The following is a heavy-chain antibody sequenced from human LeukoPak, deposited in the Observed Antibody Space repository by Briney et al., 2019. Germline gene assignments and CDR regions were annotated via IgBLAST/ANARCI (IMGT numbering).Heavy chain of an antibody. J-gene: IGHJ6*03. CDR2: IKQDGSEE. V-gene: IGHV3-7*01. CDR1: GFTFSSYW. Sequence: GGSLRLSCAASGFTFSSYWMSWVRQAPGKGLEWVANIKQDGSEEYYVDSVKGRFTISRDNAKNSLFLQMNSLRAEDTAVYYCARDLIHIDPFMTTVTVTGYYYYMDVWGKGTTVTVSS. D-gene: IGHD4-17*01. CDR3: ARDLIHIDPFMTTVTVTGYYYYMDV.